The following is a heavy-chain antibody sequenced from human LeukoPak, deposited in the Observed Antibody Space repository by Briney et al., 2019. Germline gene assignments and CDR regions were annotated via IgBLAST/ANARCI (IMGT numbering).Heavy chain of an antibody. CDR1: AFTFTDYY. CDR3: ARRSNYGDFFDY. CDR2: ISCSGSTI. D-gene: IGHD4-17*01. J-gene: IGHJ4*02. V-gene: IGHV3-11*01. Sequence: GQSLRLSCAASAFTFTDYYMSWIRQVPGEGLEWVSYISCSGSTIYYADSVKGRFTISRENAKTSLYLEMNSLRAEDTAVYYCARRSNYGDFFDYWGQGTLVTVSS.